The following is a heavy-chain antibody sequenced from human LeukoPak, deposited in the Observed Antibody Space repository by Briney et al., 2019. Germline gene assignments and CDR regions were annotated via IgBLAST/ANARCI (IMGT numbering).Heavy chain of an antibody. Sequence: PSETLSLTCAVSGGSISSPNWWSWVRQPPGKGLEWIGEIYHSGSTNYNLSLKSRVTISVDKAKNQFSLKLNSVTAADTAVYYCARSASGSYAFDIWGQGTTVTVSS. CDR2: IYHSGST. CDR1: GGSISSPNW. V-gene: IGHV4-4*02. J-gene: IGHJ3*02. D-gene: IGHD1-26*01. CDR3: ARSASGSYAFDI.